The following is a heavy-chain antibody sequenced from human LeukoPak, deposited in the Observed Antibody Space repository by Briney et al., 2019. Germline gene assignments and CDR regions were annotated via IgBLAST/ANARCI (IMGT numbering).Heavy chain of an antibody. Sequence: GASVKVSCKASGGTFSSYAISWVRQAPGQGPEWMGGINPLFGTANYAQKFQGRLTTTADKSTSTAYMELSSLRSEDSAVYYCAREKPRGYSYGSPFDYWGQGTLVTVSS. CDR1: GGTFSSYA. V-gene: IGHV1-69*06. J-gene: IGHJ4*02. D-gene: IGHD5-18*01. CDR3: AREKPRGYSYGSPFDY. CDR2: INPLFGTA.